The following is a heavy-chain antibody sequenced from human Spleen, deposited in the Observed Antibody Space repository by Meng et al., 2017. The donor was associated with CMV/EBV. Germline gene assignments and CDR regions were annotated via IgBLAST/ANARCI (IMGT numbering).Heavy chain of an antibody. CDR3: ARTKGAETGGYSSPFDA. V-gene: IGHV1-2*02. CDR2: INANSGGT. Sequence: ASVKVSCKASGYTFTGYYMHWVRQAPGQGLEWMGWINANSGGTNYAQKFQGRVTMTRDTSISTGYMDLNRLTSDDAAVYYCARTKGAETGGYSSPFDAWGQGTLVTVSS. D-gene: IGHD3-10*01. CDR1: GYTFTGYY. J-gene: IGHJ4*02.